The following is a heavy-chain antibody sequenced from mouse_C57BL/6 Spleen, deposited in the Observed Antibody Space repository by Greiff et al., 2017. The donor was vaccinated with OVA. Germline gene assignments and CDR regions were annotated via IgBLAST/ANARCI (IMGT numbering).Heavy chain of an antibody. V-gene: IGHV1-20*01. J-gene: IGHJ2*01. Sequence: EVQLQQSGPELVKPGDSVKISCKASGYSFTGYFMNWVMQSHGKSLEWIGRINPYNGDTFYNQKFKGKATLTVDKSSSTAHMELRSLTSEDSAVYYCARSTVVATRYYFDYWGQGTTLTGSS. CDR1: GYSFTGYF. D-gene: IGHD1-1*01. CDR2: INPYNGDT. CDR3: ARSTVVATRYYFDY.